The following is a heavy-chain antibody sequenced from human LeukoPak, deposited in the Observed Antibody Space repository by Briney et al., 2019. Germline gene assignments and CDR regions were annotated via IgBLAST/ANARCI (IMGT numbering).Heavy chain of an antibody. J-gene: IGHJ3*02. Sequence: KPSETLSLTCTVSGGSISSSSYYWGWIRQPPGKGLEWIGSIYYSGSTYYNPSLKSRVTISVDKSKNQFSLKLSSVTAADTAVYYCASLSGSFDAFDIWGQGTMVTVSS. V-gene: IGHV4-39*07. CDR3: ASLSGSFDAFDI. CDR2: IYYSGST. D-gene: IGHD1-26*01. CDR1: GGSISSSSYY.